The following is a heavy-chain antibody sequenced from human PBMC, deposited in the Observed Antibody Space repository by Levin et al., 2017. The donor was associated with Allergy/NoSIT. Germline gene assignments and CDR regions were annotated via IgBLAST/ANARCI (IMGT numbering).Heavy chain of an antibody. CDR1: GYTFTSYD. J-gene: IGHJ4*02. V-gene: IGHV1-8*01. CDR2: MNPNSGNT. D-gene: IGHD2-8*01. Sequence: GESLKISCKASGYTFTSYDINWVRQATGQGLEWMGWMNPNSGNTGYAQKFQGRVTMTRNTSISTAYMELSSLRSEDTAVYYCARGMGSTNGVCYVWGQGTLVTVSS. CDR3: ARGMGSTNGVCYV.